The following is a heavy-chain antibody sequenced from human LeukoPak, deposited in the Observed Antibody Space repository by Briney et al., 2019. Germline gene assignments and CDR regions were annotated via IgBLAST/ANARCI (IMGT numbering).Heavy chain of an antibody. CDR3: TTGRLRGYYDILTGYNC. CDR2: IKRKTDGGTT. V-gene: IGHV3-15*01. Sequence: GGSLRLSCAASGFTFSKAWMSWVRQAPGKGLEWGGRIKRKTDGGTTDYAAPVKGRFTISRDDSNNTLYLQMNSLKTEDTAVYYCTTGRLRGYYDILTGYNCWGQGTLVTVYS. CDR1: GFTFSKAW. D-gene: IGHD3-9*01. J-gene: IGHJ4*02.